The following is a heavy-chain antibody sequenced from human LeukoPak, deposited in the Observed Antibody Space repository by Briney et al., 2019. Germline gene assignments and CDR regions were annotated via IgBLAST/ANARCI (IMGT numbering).Heavy chain of an antibody. Sequence: SVKVSCKASGGTFSSYAISWVRQAPGQGLEWMGGIIPIFGTANYAQKFQGRVTITADESTSTAYMELGSLRSEDTAVYYCARAFVYQWQLDYWGQGTLVTVSS. V-gene: IGHV1-69*13. CDR3: ARAFVYQWQLDY. J-gene: IGHJ4*02. CDR1: GGTFSSYA. CDR2: IIPIFGTA. D-gene: IGHD6-19*01.